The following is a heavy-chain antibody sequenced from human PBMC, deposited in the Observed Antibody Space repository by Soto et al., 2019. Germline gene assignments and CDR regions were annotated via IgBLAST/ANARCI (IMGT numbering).Heavy chain of an antibody. CDR3: ARERVIQLWHKGGIDY. CDR2: IYYSGST. J-gene: IGHJ4*02. Sequence: QVQLQESGPGLLKPSQTLSLACSVSGGSISSGGYYWSRIRQHPGKGLEWIGYIYYSGSTYYNPSLKSRVTISVDTSKNQFSLKLSSVTAADTAGYYCARERVIQLWHKGGIDYWGQGTLVTVSS. CDR1: GGSISSGGYY. D-gene: IGHD5-18*01. V-gene: IGHV4-31*03.